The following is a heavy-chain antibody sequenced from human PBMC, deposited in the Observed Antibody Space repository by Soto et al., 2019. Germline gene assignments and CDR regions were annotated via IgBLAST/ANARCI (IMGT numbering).Heavy chain of an antibody. J-gene: IGHJ4*02. CDR3: AKENQHLVHDY. CDR1: GYSFTSYW. D-gene: IGHD6-13*01. V-gene: IGHV5-51*01. Sequence: GESLKISCEASGYSFTSYWIGWVRQMPGKGLEWMGIIYPGDSDTRYSPSFQGQVAMSVDKSVSTAYLQWNSLKPEDTAVYYCAKENQHLVHDYWGQGTLVTVSS. CDR2: IYPGDSDT.